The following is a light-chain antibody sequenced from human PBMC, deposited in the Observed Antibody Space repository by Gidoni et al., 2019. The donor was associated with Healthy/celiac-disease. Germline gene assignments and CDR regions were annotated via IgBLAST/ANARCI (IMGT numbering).Light chain of an antibody. J-gene: IGKJ4*01. CDR3: QQRSNWPTLT. CDR1: QSVSSY. V-gene: IGKV3-11*01. CDR2: DAS. Sequence: EIVLTQYPATLSSSPGERATLSCRASQSVSSYLAWYQQKPGQAPRLLIYDASNRATGIPARFSGSGSGTDFTLTISSLEPEDFAVYYCQQRSNWPTLTFGGGTKVEIK.